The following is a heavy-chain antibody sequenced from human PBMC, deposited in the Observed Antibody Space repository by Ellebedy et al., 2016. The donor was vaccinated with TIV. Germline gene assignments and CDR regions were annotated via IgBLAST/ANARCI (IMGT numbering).Heavy chain of an antibody. Sequence: SLKISXAASGFTFDDYAMHWVRQAPGKGLEWVSGISWNSGSIGYADSVKGRFTISRDNAKDSLFLQMNSLRAEDTALYYCARGLGATGYYYMDVWGKGTTVTVSS. CDR3: ARGLGATGYYYMDV. V-gene: IGHV3-9*01. D-gene: IGHD1-26*01. J-gene: IGHJ6*03. CDR2: ISWNSGSI. CDR1: GFTFDDYA.